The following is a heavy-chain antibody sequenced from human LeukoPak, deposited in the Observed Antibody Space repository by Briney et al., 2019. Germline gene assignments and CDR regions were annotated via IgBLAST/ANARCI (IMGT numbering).Heavy chain of an antibody. CDR2: ITSGGTYI. CDR3: AKDIVVVPAATFDY. Sequence: GGSLRLSCAASEFTFSTYSMNWVRQAPGKGLEWVSSITSGGTYIYYADSVKGRFTISRDNAKNSLYLQMNSLRAEDTAVYYCAKDIVVVPAATFDYWGQGTLVTVSS. D-gene: IGHD2-2*01. J-gene: IGHJ4*02. V-gene: IGHV3-21*01. CDR1: EFTFSTYS.